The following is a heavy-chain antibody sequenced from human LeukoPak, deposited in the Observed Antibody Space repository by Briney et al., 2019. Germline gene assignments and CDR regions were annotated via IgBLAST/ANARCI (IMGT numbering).Heavy chain of an antibody. CDR3: ATFRGVDAFDI. V-gene: IGHV4-30-4*01. CDR2: IYYSGST. D-gene: IGHD3-10*01. J-gene: IGHJ3*02. CDR1: GGSISSGDYY. Sequence: SETLSLTCTVSGGSISSGDYYWSWIRQPPGKGLEWIGYIYYSGSTYYNLSLKSRVTISVDTSKNQFSLKLSSVTAADTAVYYCATFRGVDAFDIWGQGTMVTVSS.